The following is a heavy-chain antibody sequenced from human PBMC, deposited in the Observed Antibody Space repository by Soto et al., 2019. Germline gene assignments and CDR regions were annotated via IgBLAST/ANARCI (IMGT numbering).Heavy chain of an antibody. CDR2: ISANGGRA. CDR1: GFTFASHA. CDR3: ARAISSGIYYDSIGY. Sequence: EAQLLESGGDLIQPGGSLTLSCAASGFTFASHAMSWVRQAPGKGLEWVSGISANGGRANYADSVKGRFSLSRDNSKKTLYLQMNNLRADDTAVYYCARAISSGIYYDSIGYWGRGTLVTVSS. D-gene: IGHD1-26*01. V-gene: IGHV3-23*01. J-gene: IGHJ4*02.